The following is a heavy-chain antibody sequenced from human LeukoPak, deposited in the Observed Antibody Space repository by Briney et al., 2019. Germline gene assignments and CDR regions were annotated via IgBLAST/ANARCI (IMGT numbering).Heavy chain of an antibody. J-gene: IGHJ6*02. CDR1: GYTFTGYY. V-gene: IGHV1-2*02. Sequence: GASVKVSCKASGYTFTGYYMHWVRQAPGQGLEWIAWLNPNSGRTNYAQKFQGRVTMTRDTSISTAYMELSRLRSDDTAVYYCARSTPPRSSSWYKYYYYYAMDVWGQGTTVTVSS. CDR2: LNPNSGRT. CDR3: ARSTPPRSSSWYKYYYYYAMDV. D-gene: IGHD6-13*01.